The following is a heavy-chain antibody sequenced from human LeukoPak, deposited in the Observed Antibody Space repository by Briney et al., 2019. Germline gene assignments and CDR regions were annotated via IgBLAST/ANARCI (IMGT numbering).Heavy chain of an antibody. Sequence: PGGSLRLSCAASGFTFRSYWMSWVRQAPGKGLEWVANIKQDGSEKYYVDSVKGRFTISRDNAKNSLYLQMNSLRAEDTAVYYCARLGRIQLWPSGGYWGQGTLVTVSS. J-gene: IGHJ4*02. D-gene: IGHD5-18*01. CDR2: IKQDGSEK. CDR1: GFTFRSYW. CDR3: ARLGRIQLWPSGGY. V-gene: IGHV3-7*01.